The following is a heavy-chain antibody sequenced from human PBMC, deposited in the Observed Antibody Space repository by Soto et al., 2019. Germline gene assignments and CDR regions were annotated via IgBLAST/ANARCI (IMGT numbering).Heavy chain of an antibody. Sequence: EVQLVESGGDLVQPGGSLRLSCVASGFTFSPYWMSWVRQAPGRGLQWVATINNDGSEKYYADSVKGRFTISRDNARDSLYLQLTSLRAEDTAIYYCARGSNQDCWGQGTLVAVSS. CDR2: INNDGSEK. CDR1: GFTFSPYW. V-gene: IGHV3-7*03. J-gene: IGHJ4*02. CDR3: ARGSNQDC. D-gene: IGHD2-8*01.